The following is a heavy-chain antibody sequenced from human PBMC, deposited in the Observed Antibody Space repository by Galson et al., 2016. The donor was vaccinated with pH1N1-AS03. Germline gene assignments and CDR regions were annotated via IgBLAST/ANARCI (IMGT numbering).Heavy chain of an antibody. Sequence: SVKVSCKASGYTFTNYALNWVRQAPGQGLEWMGWINPNTGNPTYAQGFTGRFVFSSERSVSTAYLQLSSLKAEDTAVYYCARARTTATKGEIGLWGQGTLVTVSS. J-gene: IGHJ4*02. CDR2: INPNTGNP. D-gene: IGHD4-11*01. CDR1: GYTFTNYA. V-gene: IGHV7-4-1*02. CDR3: ARARTTATKGEIGL.